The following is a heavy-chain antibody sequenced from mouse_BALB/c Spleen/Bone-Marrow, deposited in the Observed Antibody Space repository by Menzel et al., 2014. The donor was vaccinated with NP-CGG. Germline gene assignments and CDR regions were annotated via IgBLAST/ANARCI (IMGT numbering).Heavy chain of an antibody. V-gene: IGHV1S81*02. Sequence: QVQLQQSGAELVKPGASVKLSCKASGYTFTSYYIYWVKQRPGQGLEWIGEINPSNGGTNFNEKFKSKATLTVDKSSSTAYMQLSSLTSEDSAVCYCTRSRRAMDYWGQGTSVTVSS. CDR2: INPSNGGT. D-gene: IGHD2-12*01. CDR3: TRSRRAMDY. CDR1: GYTFTSYY. J-gene: IGHJ4*01.